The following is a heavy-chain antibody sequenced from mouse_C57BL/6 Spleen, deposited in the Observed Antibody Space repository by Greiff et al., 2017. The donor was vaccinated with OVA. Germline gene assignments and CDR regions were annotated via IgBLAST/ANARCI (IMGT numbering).Heavy chain of an antibody. J-gene: IGHJ2*01. CDR2: IDPSDSYT. Sequence: QVQLQQPGAELVMPGASVKLSCKASGYTFTSYWMHWVKQRPGQGLEWIGEIDPSDSYTNYNQKFKGKSTLTVDKSSSTAYMQLSSLTSEDSAVYYCARSRYHYYYGCWGQGATLTVS. CDR3: ARSRYHYYYGC. V-gene: IGHV1-69*01. D-gene: IGHD1-1*01. CDR1: GYTFTSYW.